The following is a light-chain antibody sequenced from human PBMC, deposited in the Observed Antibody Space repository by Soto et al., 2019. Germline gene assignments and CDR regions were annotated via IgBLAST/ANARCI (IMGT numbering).Light chain of an antibody. V-gene: IGKV1-39*01. CDR2: AAS. Sequence: DIQMTQSPSSLSASVGDRVTITCRASQTIIRYINWYQQNTGRAPNLLIYAASSLQSGVPSRFSGSGSGTALALAISRLQPEDFATYYCQLSYSTPFTFGPGTKVYIK. CDR1: QTIIRY. CDR3: QLSYSTPFT. J-gene: IGKJ3*01.